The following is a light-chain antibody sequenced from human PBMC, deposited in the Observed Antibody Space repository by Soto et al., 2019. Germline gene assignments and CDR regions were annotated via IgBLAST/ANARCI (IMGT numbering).Light chain of an antibody. J-gene: IGLJ1*01. V-gene: IGLV2-14*01. CDR2: DVN. CDR3: SSYTSRRTLV. CDR1: ISDVGGYDY. Sequence: HSVLTQPSSWSGSPGQSITISCTGTISDVGGYDYVSWYQQHPGKAPQLMIYDVNNRPSGVSNRFSGSKSGNTASLTISGLQAEDEADYYCSSYTSRRTLVFGTGTKVTV.